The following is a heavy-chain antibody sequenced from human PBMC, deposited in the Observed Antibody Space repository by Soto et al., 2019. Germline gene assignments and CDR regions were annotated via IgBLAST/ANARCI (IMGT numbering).Heavy chain of an antibody. V-gene: IGHV1-69*13. D-gene: IGHD3-22*01. CDR1: GGTFSRNT. CDR3: ARQFDSDTTGYYYAY. Sequence: RASVKVSCKASGGTFSRNTISWVRQAPGQGLEWMGGIMPIFGSANYAQKFQGRVTITADENTRTVYMELRRLRSEDTAVYYCARQFDSDTTGYYYAYWGQGTLVTVSS. CDR2: IMPIFGSA. J-gene: IGHJ4*02.